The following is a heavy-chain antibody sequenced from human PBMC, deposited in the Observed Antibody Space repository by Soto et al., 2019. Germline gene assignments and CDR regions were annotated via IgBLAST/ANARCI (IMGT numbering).Heavy chain of an antibody. CDR3: ARAGGTTVTGLWHFDS. V-gene: IGHV3-33*01. J-gene: IGHJ4*02. CDR2: IWYDGTQK. CDR1: GFTFNTYS. Sequence: QVQLEESGGGVVQPGRSLRLSCAASGFTFNTYSMHWVRQPPGKGLEWLAAIWYDGTQKYYADSVKGRFIISRDNSKKTLYLEMNSLRDEDTAVYYCARAGGTTVTGLWHFDSWGQGTLGTVSS. D-gene: IGHD4-17*01.